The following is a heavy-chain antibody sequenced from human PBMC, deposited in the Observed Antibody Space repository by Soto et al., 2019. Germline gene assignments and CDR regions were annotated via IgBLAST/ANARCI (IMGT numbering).Heavy chain of an antibody. CDR3: AKGGWFGIAYYYGMDV. CDR2: ITGSGVNT. D-gene: IGHD3-10*01. V-gene: IGHV3-23*01. J-gene: IGHJ6*02. Sequence: EVQLLESGGGLVQPGGSLRLSCAASGFSFSNYAVSWVRQAPGKGLEWVSVITGSGVNTNYADSVKGRFTISRDNSKNTLHLQMNSLRAEDTAVYYCAKGGWFGIAYYYGMDVWGQGTTVTVSS. CDR1: GFSFSNYA.